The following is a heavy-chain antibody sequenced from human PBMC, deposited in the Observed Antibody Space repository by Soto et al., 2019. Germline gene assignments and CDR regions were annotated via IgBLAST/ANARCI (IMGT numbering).Heavy chain of an antibody. V-gene: IGHV3-48*02. CDR1: GFTPSSYA. Sequence: QLVESGGGLVQPGGSLRLSCAASGFTPSSYAVNWVRRAPGRGLGGVSYISSDSKTINHGDSVEGRFTIPRDNARNSVYLEMNSLRDEDTAVYYCARIKLVEWFFINVDVYDLDVWGQGTPVTVSS. D-gene: IGHD3-3*01. CDR3: ARIKLVEWFFINVDVYDLDV. CDR2: ISSDSKTI. J-gene: IGHJ6*02.